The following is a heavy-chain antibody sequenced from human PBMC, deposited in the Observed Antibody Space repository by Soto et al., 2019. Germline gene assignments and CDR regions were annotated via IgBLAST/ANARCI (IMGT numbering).Heavy chain of an antibody. V-gene: IGHV1-58*02. J-gene: IGHJ3*02. Sequence: ASVKVSCKASGFTFTSSAMQWVRQARGQRLEWIGWIVVGSGNTNYAQKFQGRVTMTRDTSTSTVYMELSSLRPEDTAVYYCARDRGDKYYDFWSGSPAGAFDIWGQGTMVTVSS. CDR3: ARDRGDKYYDFWSGSPAGAFDI. CDR2: IVVGSGNT. CDR1: GFTFTSSA. D-gene: IGHD3-3*01.